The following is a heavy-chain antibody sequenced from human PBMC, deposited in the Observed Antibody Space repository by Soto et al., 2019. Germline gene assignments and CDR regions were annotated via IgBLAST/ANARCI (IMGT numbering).Heavy chain of an antibody. CDR1: GYTFTGYY. Sequence: ASVKVSCKASGYTFTGYYMHWVRQAPGQGLEWMGWINPNSGGTNYAQKFQGRVTMTRDTSISTAYMELSRLRSDDTAVYYCVRGLTTATTAGFVYYFDYWGQGTLVTVSS. V-gene: IGHV1-2*02. CDR3: VRGLTTATTAGFVYYFDY. J-gene: IGHJ4*02. D-gene: IGHD4-17*01. CDR2: INPNSGGT.